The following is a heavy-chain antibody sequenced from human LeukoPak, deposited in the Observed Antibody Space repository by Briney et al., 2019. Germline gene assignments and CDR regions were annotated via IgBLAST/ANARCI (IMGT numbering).Heavy chain of an antibody. CDR1: GSIFSNYA. D-gene: IGHD3-10*01. CDR3: ARVARGDYYYYYMDV. V-gene: IGHV3-23*01. Sequence: GGSLRLSCAASGSIFSNYALAWVRQAPGKGLEWVSGISRIGGSTHYADSVKGRFTISRDNAKNTLYLQMNSLRAEDTALYYCARVARGDYYYYYMDVWGKGTTVTVSS. J-gene: IGHJ6*03. CDR2: ISRIGGST.